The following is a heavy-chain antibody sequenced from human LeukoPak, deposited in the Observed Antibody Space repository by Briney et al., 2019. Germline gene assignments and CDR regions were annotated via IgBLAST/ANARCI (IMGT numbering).Heavy chain of an antibody. CDR3: ARGTGQLVFSY. V-gene: IGHV4-34*01. Sequence: LETLSLTCAVHGGSFSTYYWSWIRQPPGKGLEWIGEINHSGTTNYNPSLKSRVTISVDTSKNQFSLKLSSVTAADTAVYYCARGTGQLVFSYWGQGTLVTVSS. CDR2: INHSGTT. CDR1: GGSFSTYY. J-gene: IGHJ4*02. D-gene: IGHD6-6*01.